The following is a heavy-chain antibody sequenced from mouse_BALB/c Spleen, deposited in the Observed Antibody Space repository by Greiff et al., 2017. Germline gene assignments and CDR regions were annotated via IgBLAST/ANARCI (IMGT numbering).Heavy chain of an antibody. CDR3: ARDNRPLLAFAY. Sequence: EVKLMESGGGLVQPGGSLRLSCATSGFTFTDYYMSWVRQPPGKALEWLGFIRNKANGYTTEYSASVKGRFTISRDNSQSILYLQMNTLRAEDSATYYCARDNRPLLAFAYWGQGTLVTVSA. CDR1: GFTFTDYY. V-gene: IGHV7-3*02. D-gene: IGHD2-12*01. J-gene: IGHJ3*01. CDR2: IRNKANGYTT.